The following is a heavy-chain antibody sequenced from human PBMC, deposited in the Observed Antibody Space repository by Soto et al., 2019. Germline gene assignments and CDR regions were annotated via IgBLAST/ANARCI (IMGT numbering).Heavy chain of an antibody. D-gene: IGHD6-19*01. CDR2: IYYSGNT. CDR1: GGSISSYY. V-gene: IGHV4-59*01. CDR3: ARAQYSSGWYEGRNWFDP. J-gene: IGHJ5*02. Sequence: SETLSLTCTVSGGSISSYYWSWIRQPPGKGLEWIGYIYYSGNTNYNPSLKSRVTISVDTSKNQFSLKLSSVTAADTAVYYCARAQYSSGWYEGRNWFDPWGQGTLVTVSS.